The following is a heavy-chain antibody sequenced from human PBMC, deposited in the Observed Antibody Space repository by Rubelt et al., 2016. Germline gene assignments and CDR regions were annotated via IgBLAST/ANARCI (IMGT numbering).Heavy chain of an antibody. CDR3: ARESRVIGRSYYFDF. D-gene: IGHD3-16*02. CDR1: GGSISNDY. V-gene: IGHV4-59*01. CDR2: VYYRGST. J-gene: IGHJ4*02. Sequence: QVQLQESGPGLVKPSETLSLTCTVSGGSISNDYWNWIRQPPGKGLEWIGYVYYRGSTNYNPSLKSRVTISVDTSKNQFSRRLRSVTAADTAVYYCARESRVIGRSYYFDFWSQGTLVTVSS.